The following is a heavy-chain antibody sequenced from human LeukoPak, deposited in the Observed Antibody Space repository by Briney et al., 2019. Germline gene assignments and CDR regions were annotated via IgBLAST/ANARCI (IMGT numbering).Heavy chain of an antibody. J-gene: IGHJ4*02. D-gene: IGHD4-17*01. V-gene: IGHV3-21*01. CDR1: GFTFSSYS. CDR2: IGSSSSYI. CDR3: ARDSLDGDYFDY. Sequence: GGSLRLSCAASGFTFSSYSMNWVRQAPGKGLEWVSSIGSSSSYIYYADSVKDRFTISRDNPKNSLYLQMNSLRAEDTAVYCCARDSLDGDYFDYWGQGTLVTVSS.